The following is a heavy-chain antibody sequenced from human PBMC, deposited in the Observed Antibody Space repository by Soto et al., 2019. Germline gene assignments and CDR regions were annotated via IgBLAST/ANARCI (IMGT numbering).Heavy chain of an antibody. J-gene: IGHJ4*02. Sequence: QVQLVQSGAEVKKPGSSVKVSCKASGGTFSSYAISWVRQAPGQGLEWMGGIIPIFGTANYAQKFQGRVTITADESTSTAYMELSSLRSEDTAVYYCARYLGITMVRGVITPYYFDYWGQGTLVTVSS. CDR2: IIPIFGTA. V-gene: IGHV1-69*01. D-gene: IGHD3-10*01. CDR3: ARYLGITMVRGVITPYYFDY. CDR1: GGTFSSYA.